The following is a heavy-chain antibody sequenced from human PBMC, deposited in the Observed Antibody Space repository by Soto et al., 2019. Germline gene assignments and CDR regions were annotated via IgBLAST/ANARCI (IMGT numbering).Heavy chain of an antibody. CDR2: INPGNGNT. D-gene: IGHD6-13*01. J-gene: IGHJ4*02. Sequence: ASVKVCCKASGYTFTNYAMHWVRQAPGQRLEWMGWINPGNGNTKYSQKFQGRVTITRDTSASTAYMELSSLTSEDTAVYYCARVGGVAISAAGTSWGQGTLVTVSS. CDR1: GYTFTNYA. V-gene: IGHV1-3*01. CDR3: ARVGGVAISAAGTS.